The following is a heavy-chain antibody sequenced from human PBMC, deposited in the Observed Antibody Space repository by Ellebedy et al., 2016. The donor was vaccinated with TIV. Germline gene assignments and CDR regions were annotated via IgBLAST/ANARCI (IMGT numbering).Heavy chain of an antibody. V-gene: IGHV3-66*01. J-gene: IGHJ4*02. CDR3: ARSPPGGYNLFYFDY. CDR2: IYSGGTT. CDR1: GFTFSSYG. D-gene: IGHD5-24*01. Sequence: GESLKISCAASGFTFSSYGMNWVRQAPGKGLEWVSVIYSGGTTYYADSVKGRFTISRDNSKNTLYLQMNSLRAEDTAVYYCARSPPGGYNLFYFDYWGQGTLVTVSS.